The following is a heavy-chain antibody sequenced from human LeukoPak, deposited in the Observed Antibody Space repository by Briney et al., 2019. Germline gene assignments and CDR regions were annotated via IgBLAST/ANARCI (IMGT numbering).Heavy chain of an antibody. V-gene: IGHV3-74*01. D-gene: IGHD1-26*01. CDR2: INSDGTNT. CDR1: EFTFSTCC. Sequence: GGSLRLSCAASEFTFSTCCMHWVRQAPGKGLVWVSRINSDGTNTDYADSVKGRFTISRDNAKNTLYMQMNSLRVDDTAVYYCVREASGVSSSAFDVWGQGTMVTVSS. CDR3: VREASGVSSSAFDV. J-gene: IGHJ3*01.